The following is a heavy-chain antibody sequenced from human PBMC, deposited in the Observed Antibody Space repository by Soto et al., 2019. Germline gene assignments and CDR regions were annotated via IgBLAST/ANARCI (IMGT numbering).Heavy chain of an antibody. CDR1: GFTFSSYA. Sequence: EVQLLESGGGLVQPGGSLRLSCAASGFTFSSYAMSWVRQAPGKGLEWVSAISGSGSSTYYADSVKGRFTISRDNSKNTLYLQMTSMRADDTAVYYCAKRTVGWYFDLWGRGTLVTVSS. V-gene: IGHV3-23*01. CDR3: AKRTVGWYFDL. J-gene: IGHJ2*01. CDR2: ISGSGSST. D-gene: IGHD4-17*01.